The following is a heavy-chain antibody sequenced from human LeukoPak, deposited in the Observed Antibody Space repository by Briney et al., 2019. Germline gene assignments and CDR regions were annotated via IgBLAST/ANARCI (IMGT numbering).Heavy chain of an antibody. Sequence: SGGSLRLSCAASGFTFSSYAMSWVRQAPGKGLEWVSAISGSGGSTYYADSVKGRFTISRDNSKNTVYLQMNSLRAEDTALYYCAKGGVYGDYYFDYWGQGTLVTVSS. J-gene: IGHJ4*02. CDR1: GFTFSSYA. V-gene: IGHV3-23*01. CDR3: AKGGVYGDYYFDY. CDR2: ISGSGGST. D-gene: IGHD4-17*01.